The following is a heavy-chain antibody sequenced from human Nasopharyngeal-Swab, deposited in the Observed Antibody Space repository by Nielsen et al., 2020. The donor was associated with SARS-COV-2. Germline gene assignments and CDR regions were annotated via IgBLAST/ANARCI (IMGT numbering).Heavy chain of an antibody. CDR3: ARGQESYSSSWLNWYFDL. CDR1: GFTFSNSG. CDR2: IWWDGSNK. V-gene: IGHV3-33*01. Sequence: GGSLRLSFAASGFTFSNSGMHWVPQAPGKGLEWVAVIWWDGSNKYYADSVKGRFTISRDNSKNTLYLQMNSLRAEDTAVYYCARGQESYSSSWLNWYFDLWGRGTLVTVSS. J-gene: IGHJ2*01. D-gene: IGHD6-13*01.